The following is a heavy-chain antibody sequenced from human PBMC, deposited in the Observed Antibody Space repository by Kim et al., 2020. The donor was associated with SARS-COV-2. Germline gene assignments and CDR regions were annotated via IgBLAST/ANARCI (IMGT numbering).Heavy chain of an antibody. D-gene: IGHD1-26*01. J-gene: IGHJ6*02. CDR3: ARPRGGGYYGTYGMDV. V-gene: IGHV5-10-1*01. Sequence: GESLKISCKGSGYSFTSYWISWVRQMPGKGLEWMGRIDPSDSYTNYSPSFQGHVTISADKSISTAYLQWSSLKASDTAMYYCARPRGGGYYGTYGMDVWGQGTTVTVSS. CDR2: IDPSDSYT. CDR1: GYSFTSYW.